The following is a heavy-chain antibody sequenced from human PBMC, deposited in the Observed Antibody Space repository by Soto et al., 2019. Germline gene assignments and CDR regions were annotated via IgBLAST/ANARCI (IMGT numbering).Heavy chain of an antibody. J-gene: IGHJ6*02. Sequence: EVQLVESGGGLLQPGGSLRLSCAASGFTFSNSWMNWVRQAPGKGLVWVSRINSDGSTTNYADSVKGRFTISRDNAKNTLHLQMNSLRADDPAVYYCARIDFWRGMDVWGQGTTVTGSS. CDR1: GFTFSNSW. CDR3: ARIDFWRGMDV. V-gene: IGHV3-74*01. D-gene: IGHD3-3*01. CDR2: INSDGSTT.